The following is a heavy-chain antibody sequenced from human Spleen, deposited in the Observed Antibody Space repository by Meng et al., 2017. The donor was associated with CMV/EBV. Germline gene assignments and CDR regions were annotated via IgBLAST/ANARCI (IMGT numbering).Heavy chain of an antibody. V-gene: IGHV3-48*04. Sequence: GESLKISCAASGFTFSTYAMNWVRQAPGKGLEWLSHITTGSVTVYYADSVKGRCTSSRDDATNSLYLHMNSLRAEDTAVYYCGRDMDVWGQGTTVTVSS. CDR2: ITTGSVTV. CDR1: GFTFSTYA. J-gene: IGHJ6*02. CDR3: GRDMDV.